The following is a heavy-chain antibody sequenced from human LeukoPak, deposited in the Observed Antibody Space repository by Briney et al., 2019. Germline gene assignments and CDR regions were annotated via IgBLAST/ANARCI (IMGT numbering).Heavy chain of an antibody. CDR1: GGSISSSSYY. CDR3: TRPYSSGYY. Sequence: SETLSLTCTVSGGSISSSSYYWGWIRQPPGKGLEWIGSIYYSGSTYYNPSLKSRVTISVDTSKNQFSLKLSSVTAADTAVYYCTRPYSSGYYWGQGTLVTVSS. CDR2: IYYSGST. V-gene: IGHV4-39*07. D-gene: IGHD6-19*01. J-gene: IGHJ4*02.